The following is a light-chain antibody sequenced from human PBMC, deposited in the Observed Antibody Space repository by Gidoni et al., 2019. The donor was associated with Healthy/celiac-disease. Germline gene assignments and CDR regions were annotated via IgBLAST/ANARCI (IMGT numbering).Light chain of an antibody. V-gene: IGLV1-47*02. CDR1: SSNIGSNY. Sequence: GSSSNIGSNYVYWYQQLPGTAPKLLIYSNNQRPSGVPDRFSGSKSGTSASLAISGLRSEDEADYYCAAWDDSLSGPIFGGGTKLTVL. J-gene: IGLJ2*01. CDR2: SNN. CDR3: AAWDDSLSGPI.